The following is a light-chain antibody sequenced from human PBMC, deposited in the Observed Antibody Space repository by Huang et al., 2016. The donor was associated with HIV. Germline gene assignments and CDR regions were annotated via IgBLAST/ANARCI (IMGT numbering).Light chain of an antibody. V-gene: IGKV4-1*01. Sequence: DIVLTQSPHSLAVSLGERATINCKSSQSLLYRSNNKNHLVWYQQKQGQPPTLLRYWASTGESGVPDRFSASVSGTDFTLTISSLQAEDVAVYYCQQYYTVPWTFGQGTKVEI. CDR1: QSLLYRSNNKNH. CDR3: QQYYTVPWT. J-gene: IGKJ1*01. CDR2: WAS.